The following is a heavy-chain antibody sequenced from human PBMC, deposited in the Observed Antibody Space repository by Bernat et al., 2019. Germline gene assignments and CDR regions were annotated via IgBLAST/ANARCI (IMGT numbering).Heavy chain of an antibody. V-gene: IGHV3-7*01. CDR1: GFTFSSYW. J-gene: IGHJ6*02. Sequence: EVQLVESGGGLVQPGGSLRLSCAASGFTFSSYWMSWVRQAPGKGLEWVANIKQDGSEKDYVDSVKCRFTISRDNVKNSLYLQMNSLRPEDTAVYYCASDTAYGDSTKVNYNYYYGMDVWGQGTTVTVSS. D-gene: IGHD4-17*01. CDR2: IKQDGSEK. CDR3: ASDTAYGDSTKVNYNYYYGMDV.